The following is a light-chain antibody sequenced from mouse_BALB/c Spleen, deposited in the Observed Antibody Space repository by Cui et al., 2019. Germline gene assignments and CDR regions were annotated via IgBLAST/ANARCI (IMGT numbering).Light chain of an antibody. CDR2: AAT. V-gene: IGKV12-46*01. CDR1: ENIYSN. Sequence: DIKMTQSPASLSVSVGETVTITCRASENIYSNLAWYQQKQGKSPQLLVYAATNLADGVPSRFSGSGSGTQYSLKINSLQSEDFGSYYCQHFWGTPFTFGSGTKLEIK. J-gene: IGKJ4*01. CDR3: QHFWGTPFT.